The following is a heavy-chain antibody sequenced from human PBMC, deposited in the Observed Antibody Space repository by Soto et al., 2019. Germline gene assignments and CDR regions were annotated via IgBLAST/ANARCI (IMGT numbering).Heavy chain of an antibody. V-gene: IGHV3-48*03. J-gene: IGHJ5*02. D-gene: IGHD1-26*01. CDR3: ARAGGSYSNWFDP. CDR2: ISSSGSTI. CDR1: GFTFSSYE. Sequence: HPGGSLRLSCAASGFTFSSYEMNWVRQAPGKGLEWVSYISSSGSTIYYADSVKGRFTISRDNAKNSLYLQMNSLRAEDTAVYYCARAGGSYSNWFDPWGQGTLVTVSS.